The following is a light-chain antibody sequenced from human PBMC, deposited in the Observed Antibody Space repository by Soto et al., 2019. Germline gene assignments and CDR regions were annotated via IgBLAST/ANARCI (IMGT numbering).Light chain of an antibody. CDR1: QSVSSSD. V-gene: IGKV3-20*01. Sequence: EIVLTQSPGTLSLSPGERATLSCRASQSVSSSDLAWYQHKPGQAPRLLIYGASSRSSGIPYRFCGSGSGTDFTLTISRLEPEDFAVYYCQQYGSSPHTFGQGTKLEIK. CDR3: QQYGSSPHT. CDR2: GAS. J-gene: IGKJ2*01.